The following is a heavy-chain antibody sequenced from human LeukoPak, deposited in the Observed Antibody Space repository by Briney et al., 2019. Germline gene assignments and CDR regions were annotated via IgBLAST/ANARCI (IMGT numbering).Heavy chain of an antibody. CDR2: ISGNGGKI. J-gene: IGHJ4*02. V-gene: IGHV3-23*01. D-gene: IGHD3-22*01. Sequence: PGGSLRLSCAASGFTFNNYAMSWVRQAPGKGLECVSGISGNGGKIYYADSVKGRFTISRDNSKNTLYLQMNSLRDEDTAVYYCAKRDYSDGTGYAPLFAHWGQGTLVTVSS. CDR3: AKRDYSDGTGYAPLFAH. CDR1: GFTFNNYA.